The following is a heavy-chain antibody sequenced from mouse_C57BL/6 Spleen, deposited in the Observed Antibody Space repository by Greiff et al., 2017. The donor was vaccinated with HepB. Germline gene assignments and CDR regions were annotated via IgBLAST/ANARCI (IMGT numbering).Heavy chain of an antibody. CDR3: ARDRGVRDYFDY. Sequence: EVMLVESGGGLVKPGGSLKLSCAASGFTFSSYAMSWVRQTPEKRLEWVATISDGGSYTYYPDNVKGRFTISRDNAKNNLYLQMSHLKSEDTAMYYCARDRGVRDYFDYWGQGTTLTVSS. CDR2: ISDGGSYT. V-gene: IGHV5-4*01. J-gene: IGHJ2*01. D-gene: IGHD2-1*01. CDR1: GFTFSSYA.